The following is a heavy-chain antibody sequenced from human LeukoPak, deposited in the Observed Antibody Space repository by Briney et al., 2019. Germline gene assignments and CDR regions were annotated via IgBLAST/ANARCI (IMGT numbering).Heavy chain of an antibody. CDR1: GYTFTGYY. V-gene: IGHV1-2*02. CDR2: IYPNSGGT. Sequence: ASVKASCKASGYTFTGYYMHWVRQAPGPGLEWMGLIYPNSGGTNYAQQLQGRVTMTRDTSISTAYMELSRLTSDDTAVYYCAREPYGSGSFRTDYYYMDVWGKGTTVTISS. J-gene: IGHJ6*03. CDR3: AREPYGSGSFRTDYYYMDV. D-gene: IGHD3-10*01.